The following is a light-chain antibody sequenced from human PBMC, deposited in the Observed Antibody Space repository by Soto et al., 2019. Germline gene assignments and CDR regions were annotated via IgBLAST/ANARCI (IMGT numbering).Light chain of an antibody. CDR2: DVS. CDR3: NSFTSATSSTPYV. J-gene: IGLJ1*01. V-gene: IGLV2-14*01. Sequence: QSALTQPASVSGSPGQSITISCTGTSSDIGTYNYVSWYQQHPGKAPKLIIYDVSNRPSGVSDRFSGSKSGNTASLTVSGLQAEDYGDYSCNSFTSATSSTPYVFGTGTKVTVL. CDR1: SSDIGTYNY.